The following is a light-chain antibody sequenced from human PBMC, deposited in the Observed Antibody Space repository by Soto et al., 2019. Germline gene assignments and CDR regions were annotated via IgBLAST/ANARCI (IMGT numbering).Light chain of an antibody. CDR1: QSILYSPNNKNY. V-gene: IGKV4-1*01. CDR2: WAS. J-gene: IGKJ1*01. Sequence: DIVMTQSPDSLAVSLGERATINCKSSQSILYSPNNKNYLAGYQQKPGQPPKLLIYWASTRESGVPDRFSGSGSGTDFTLTNSSLHAEDVAFYYSQQYYAPHQNFGQGTKVEIK. CDR3: QQYYAPHQN.